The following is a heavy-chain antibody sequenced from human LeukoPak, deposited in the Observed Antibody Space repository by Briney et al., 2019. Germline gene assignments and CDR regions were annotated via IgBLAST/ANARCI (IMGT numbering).Heavy chain of an antibody. CDR2: IIPIFGTA. Sequence: ASVKVSCKASGGTFSSYAISWVRQAPGQGLEWMGGIIPIFGTANYAQKFQGRVTITADESTSTAYMELSSLRSEDTAVYYCARVGTVAGTLPYYYYGMDVWGQGTTVTVSS. V-gene: IGHV1-69*13. J-gene: IGHJ6*02. CDR3: ARVGTVAGTLPYYYYGMDV. CDR1: GGTFSSYA. D-gene: IGHD6-19*01.